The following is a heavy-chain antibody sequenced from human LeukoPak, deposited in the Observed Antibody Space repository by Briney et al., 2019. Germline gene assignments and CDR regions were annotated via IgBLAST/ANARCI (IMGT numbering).Heavy chain of an antibody. CDR3: ARDYYGSGSFWGGNDY. CDR1: GFSFGSFA. J-gene: IGHJ4*02. Sequence: PGGSLRLSCAASGFSFGSFAMSWVRQAPGKGLEWVSGINWNGGSIGYADSVKGRFTISRDNAKNSLYLQMNSLRAEDTALYHCARDYYGSGSFWGGNDYWGQGTLVTVSS. D-gene: IGHD3-10*01. V-gene: IGHV3-20*01. CDR2: INWNGGSI.